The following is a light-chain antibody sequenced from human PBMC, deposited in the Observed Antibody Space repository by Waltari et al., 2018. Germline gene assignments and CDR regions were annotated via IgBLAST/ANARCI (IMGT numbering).Light chain of an antibody. CDR2: WAS. Sequence: IVVTQSPDSLALSLGERATTNCKSSQSLLYSSNNKNSLAWYQQKPGQPPKLLIYWASTRESGVPERFSGSGSGTEFTLTISSLQAEDVAVYYCQQYYITPPVTFDPGTKVDIK. CDR3: QQYYITPPVT. J-gene: IGKJ3*01. CDR1: QSLLYSSNNKNS. V-gene: IGKV4-1*01.